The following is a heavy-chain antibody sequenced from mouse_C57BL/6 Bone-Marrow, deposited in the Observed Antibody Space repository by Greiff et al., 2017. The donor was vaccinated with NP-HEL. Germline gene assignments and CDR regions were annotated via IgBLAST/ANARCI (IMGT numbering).Heavy chain of an antibody. CDR2: IWGGGST. CDR3: AKEGDYYGSSPYWYFDV. J-gene: IGHJ1*03. D-gene: IGHD1-1*01. CDR1: GFSLTSYG. V-gene: IGHV2-9*01. Sequence: VKLMESGPGLVAPSQSLSITCTVSGFSLTSYGVDWVRQPPGKGLEWLGVIWGGGSTNYNSALMSRLSISKDNSKNQVFLKMNSLQTDDTAMYYCAKEGDYYGSSPYWYFDVWGTGTTVTVSS.